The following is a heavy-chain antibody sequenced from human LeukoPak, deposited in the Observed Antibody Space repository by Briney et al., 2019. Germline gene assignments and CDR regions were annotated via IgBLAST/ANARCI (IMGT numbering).Heavy chain of an antibody. CDR3: ARSGYSYGYTGPYGMDV. J-gene: IGHJ6*04. Sequence: SVKVSCKASGGTFSSYAISWVRQAPGQGLEWMGGIIPIFGTANYAQKFQGRVTITADESTSTACMELSSLRSEDTAVYYCARSGYSYGYTGPYGMDVWGKGTTVTVSS. CDR1: GGTFSSYA. CDR2: IIPIFGTA. V-gene: IGHV1-69*13. D-gene: IGHD5-18*01.